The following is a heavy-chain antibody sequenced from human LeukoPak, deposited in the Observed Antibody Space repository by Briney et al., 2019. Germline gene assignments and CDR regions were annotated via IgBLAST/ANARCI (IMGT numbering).Heavy chain of an antibody. J-gene: IGHJ4*02. D-gene: IGHD2-15*01. CDR1: GFIFSNYW. CDR3: ARRYCTGGSCYADY. Sequence: QPGESLRLSCAASGFIFSNYWMHWVRQAPGKGLVWVSRINSDGSTTNYADSVKGRFTISRDNAKNTLYLQMNSVRADDTAVYYCARRYCTGGSCYADYWGQGTLVTVSS. CDR2: INSDGSTT. V-gene: IGHV3-74*01.